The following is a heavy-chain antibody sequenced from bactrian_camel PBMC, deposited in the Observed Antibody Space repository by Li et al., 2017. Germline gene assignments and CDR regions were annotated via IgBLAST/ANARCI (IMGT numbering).Heavy chain of an antibody. V-gene: IGHV3S40*01. CDR3: VKGQSELWDFGY. J-gene: IGHJ6*01. CDR2: INSGGGST. D-gene: IGHD5*01. CDR1: PDLYSSVS. Sequence: VQLVESGGGSVKAGGSLKLSCAHSPDLYSSVSMGWVRQAPGKRLEWVSAINSGGGSTYYADSVKGRFTISRDNAKNTLYLQLNSLKTEDTAMYYCVKGQSELWDFGYWGQGTQVTVS.